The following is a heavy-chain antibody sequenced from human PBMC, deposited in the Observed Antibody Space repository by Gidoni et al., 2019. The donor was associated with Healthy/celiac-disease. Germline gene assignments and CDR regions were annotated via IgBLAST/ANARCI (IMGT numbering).Heavy chain of an antibody. Sequence: EVQLLESGGGLVQPGGSLRLSCAASGFTFSSYAMSWVRQAPGKGLEWVSAISGSGGSTYDADSVKGRFTISRDNSKNTLYLQMNSLRAEDTAVYYCANFLGGYCSSTSCRLYYYYGMDVWGQGTTVTVSS. J-gene: IGHJ6*02. D-gene: IGHD2-2*01. CDR2: ISGSGGST. CDR1: GFTFSSYA. CDR3: ANFLGGYCSSTSCRLYYYYGMDV. V-gene: IGHV3-23*01.